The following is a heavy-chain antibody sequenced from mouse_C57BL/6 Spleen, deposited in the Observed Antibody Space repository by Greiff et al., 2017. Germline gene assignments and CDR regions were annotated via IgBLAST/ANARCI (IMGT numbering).Heavy chain of an antibody. J-gene: IGHJ3*01. D-gene: IGHD2-5*01. CDR2: IRSKSNNYAT. Sequence: EVHLVESGGGLVQPKGSLKLSCAASGFSFNTYAMNWVRQAPGKGLEWVARIRSKSNNYATYYADSVKDRFTISRDDSESMLYLQMNNLKTEDTAMYYCVRDSNGWFAYWGQGTLVTVSA. CDR1: GFSFNTYA. CDR3: VRDSNGWFAY. V-gene: IGHV10-1*01.